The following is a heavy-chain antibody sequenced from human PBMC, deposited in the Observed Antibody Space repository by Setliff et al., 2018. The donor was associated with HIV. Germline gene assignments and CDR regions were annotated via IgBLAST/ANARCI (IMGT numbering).Heavy chain of an antibody. CDR3: ALLYPYSGYLGY. J-gene: IGHJ4*02. Sequence: SETLSLTCTVSGGSFSVYYWTWIRQTPGKGLEWIGEINHSGSTNYNPSLKSRVTISVDTSKNRFSLKLSSVTAADTAIYYCALLYPYSGYLGYWGQGTLVTVSS. CDR1: GGSFSVYY. CDR2: INHSGST. D-gene: IGHD1-26*01. V-gene: IGHV4-34*01.